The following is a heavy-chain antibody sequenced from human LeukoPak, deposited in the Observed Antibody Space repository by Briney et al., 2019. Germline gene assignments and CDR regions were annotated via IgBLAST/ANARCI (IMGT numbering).Heavy chain of an antibody. J-gene: IGHJ4*02. CDR2: IYPGDSDT. V-gene: IGHV5-51*01. CDR1: GYSFTSYW. Sequence: RLGESLKISCKGSGYSFTSYWIGWVRQLPGKGLEWMGIIYPGDSDTRYSPSFQGQVTISADKSISTAYLQWSSLKASDTAMYYCARLPNSGSYYGIDYGGQGTLVTVSS. CDR3: ARLPNSGSYYGIDY. D-gene: IGHD1-26*01.